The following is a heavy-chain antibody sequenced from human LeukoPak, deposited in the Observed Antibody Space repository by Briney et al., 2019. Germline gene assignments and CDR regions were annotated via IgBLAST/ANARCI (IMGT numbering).Heavy chain of an antibody. Sequence: GGSLRLSCAASGFTFSSYGMHWVRQAPGKGLEWVAVISYDGSNKYYADSVKGRFTISRDNSKNTLYLQVNSLRAEDTAVYYCAKGDYDFWSGHDYWGQGTLVTVSS. D-gene: IGHD3-3*01. V-gene: IGHV3-30*18. J-gene: IGHJ4*02. CDR2: ISYDGSNK. CDR3: AKGDYDFWSGHDY. CDR1: GFTFSSYG.